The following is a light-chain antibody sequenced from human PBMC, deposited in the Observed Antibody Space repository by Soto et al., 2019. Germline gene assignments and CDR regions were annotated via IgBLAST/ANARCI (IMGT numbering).Light chain of an antibody. J-gene: IGKJ5*01. Sequence: DIQMTQSPSSLTASVGDRVTITCRASQSISSYLNWYQQKPGKAPKLLIYAASSLQSGVPSRFSGTGSGTDFTLTISSLQPEDFATYYCPQSYSTHSITLGQGTRLEIK. CDR3: PQSYSTHSIT. CDR2: AAS. V-gene: IGKV1-39*01. CDR1: QSISSY.